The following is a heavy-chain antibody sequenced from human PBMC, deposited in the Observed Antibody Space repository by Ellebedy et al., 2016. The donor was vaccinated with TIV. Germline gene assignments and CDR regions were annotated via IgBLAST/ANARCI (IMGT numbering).Heavy chain of an antibody. J-gene: IGHJ4*02. CDR3: ARLRPGYFDY. Sequence: GSLRLXXTVSGGSISSYYWSWIRQPPGKGLEWIGEINHSGSTNYNPSLKSRVTISVDTSKNQFSLKLSSVTAADTAVYYCARLRPGYFDYWGQGTLVTVSS. V-gene: IGHV4-34*01. CDR1: GGSISSYY. CDR2: INHSGST.